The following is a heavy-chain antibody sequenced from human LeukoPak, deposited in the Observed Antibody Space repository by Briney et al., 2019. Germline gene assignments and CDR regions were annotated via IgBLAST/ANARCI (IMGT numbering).Heavy chain of an antibody. D-gene: IGHD5-12*01. J-gene: IGHJ5*02. CDR3: ARGLDSGYEGYNWFDP. CDR1: GGSISSSSYY. Sequence: PSETLSLTCTVSGGSISSSSYYWSWIRQPPGKGLEWLGEINHSGSTNYNPSLKSRVTISVDTSKNQFSLKLSSVTAADTAVYYCARGLDSGYEGYNWFDPWGQGTLVTVSS. V-gene: IGHV4-39*07. CDR2: INHSGST.